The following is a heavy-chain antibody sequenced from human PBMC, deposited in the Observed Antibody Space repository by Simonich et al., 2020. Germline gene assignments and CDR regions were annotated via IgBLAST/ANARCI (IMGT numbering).Heavy chain of an antibody. V-gene: IGHV2-5*01. J-gene: IGHJ2*01. CDR3: AHKVGYFDL. CDR2: IYWNDDK. CDR1: GFSLSTGGVG. Sequence: QITLKESGPTLVKPTQTLTLTCTFSGFSLSTGGVGVGWIPQPPGKALEWLALIYWNDDKRYSPSLKSRLTITKDTSKTQVVLTMTNMDPVDTATYYCAHKVGYFDLWGRGTLVTVSS.